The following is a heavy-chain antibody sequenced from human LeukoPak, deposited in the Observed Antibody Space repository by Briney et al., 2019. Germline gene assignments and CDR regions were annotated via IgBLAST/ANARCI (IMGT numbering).Heavy chain of an antibody. CDR1: GYTFTSYG. CDR3: ARGYYDSSGYYPLPFDY. J-gene: IGHJ4*02. Sequence: ASVKVSCKASGYTFTSYGISWVRQAPGQGLVWMGWISAYNGNTNYAQKLQGRVTMTTDTSTSTAYMELRSLRSDDTAVYYCARGYYDSSGYYPLPFDYWGQGTLVTVSS. D-gene: IGHD3-22*01. CDR2: ISAYNGNT. V-gene: IGHV1-18*01.